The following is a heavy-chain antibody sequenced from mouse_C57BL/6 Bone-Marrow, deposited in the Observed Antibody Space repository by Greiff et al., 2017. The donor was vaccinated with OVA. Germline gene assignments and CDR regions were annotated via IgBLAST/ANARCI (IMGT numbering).Heavy chain of an antibody. J-gene: IGHJ2*01. V-gene: IGHV1-22*01. D-gene: IGHD1-1*01. CDR2: INPNNGGT. CDR1: GYTFTDYN. CDR3: ARGGYYYGSSYDYFDY. Sequence: VQLQQSGPELVKPGASVKMSCKASGYTFTDYNMHWVKQSHGKSLEWIGYINPNNGGTSYNQKFKGKATLTVNKSSSTAYMELRSLTSEDSAVYYCARGGYYYGSSYDYFDYWGQGTTLTVSS.